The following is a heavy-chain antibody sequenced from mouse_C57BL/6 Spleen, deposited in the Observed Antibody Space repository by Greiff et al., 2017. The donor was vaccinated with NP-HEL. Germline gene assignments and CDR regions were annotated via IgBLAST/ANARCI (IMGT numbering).Heavy chain of an antibody. CDR2: INPSNGGT. V-gene: IGHV1-53*01. D-gene: IGHD1-1*01. Sequence: VQLQQSGTELVKPGASVKLSCKASGYTFTSYWMHWVKQRPGQGLEWIGNINPSNGGTNYNEKFKSKATLTVDKSSSTAYMQLSSLTSEDPAVYYCATITTVVADAMDYWGQGTSVTVSS. CDR3: ATITTVVADAMDY. J-gene: IGHJ4*01. CDR1: GYTFTSYW.